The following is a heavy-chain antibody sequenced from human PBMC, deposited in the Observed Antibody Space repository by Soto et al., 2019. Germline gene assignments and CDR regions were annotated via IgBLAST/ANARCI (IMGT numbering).Heavy chain of an antibody. J-gene: IGHJ6*02. CDR1: CGSINSGDYY. Sequence: SSETLSLTCTVSCGSINSGDYYWTWVRQPPGKALEWNGNIFHSGSTYYTPSRQSRVTISLDTSKNHFSLKLSSVTPADTAVYYCARDRYYGSGTYYNFYSGMDVWGQGPTVTVS. V-gene: IGHV4-30-4*01. D-gene: IGHD3-10*01. CDR2: IFHSGST. CDR3: ARDRYYGSGTYYNFYSGMDV.